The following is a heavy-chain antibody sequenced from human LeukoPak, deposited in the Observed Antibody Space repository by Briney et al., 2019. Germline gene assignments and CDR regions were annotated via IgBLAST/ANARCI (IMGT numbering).Heavy chain of an antibody. Sequence: ASVKVSCKASGYTFTGYYMHWVRQAPGQGLEWMGWINPNSGGTNYAQKFQGRVTMTRDTSISTAYMELSRLRSDDTALYYCTRITMATYYYYYMDVWGKGTTVTVSS. V-gene: IGHV1-2*02. CDR2: INPNSGGT. D-gene: IGHD3-10*01. CDR1: GYTFTGYY. J-gene: IGHJ6*03. CDR3: TRITMATYYYYYMDV.